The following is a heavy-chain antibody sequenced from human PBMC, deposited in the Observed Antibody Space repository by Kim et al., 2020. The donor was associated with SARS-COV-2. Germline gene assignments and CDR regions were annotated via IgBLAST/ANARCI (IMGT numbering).Heavy chain of an antibody. CDR1: GFTFSSYA. V-gene: IGHV3-23*03. D-gene: IGHD6-13*01. CDR3: AKDDRPAIALGAWFDP. CDR2: IYSGGSST. J-gene: IGHJ5*02. Sequence: GGSLRLSCAASGFTFSSYAMSWVRQAPGKGLEWVSVIYSGGSSTYYADSVKGRFTISRDNSKNTLYLQMNSLRAEDTAVYYCAKDDRPAIALGAWFDPWGQGTLVTVSS.